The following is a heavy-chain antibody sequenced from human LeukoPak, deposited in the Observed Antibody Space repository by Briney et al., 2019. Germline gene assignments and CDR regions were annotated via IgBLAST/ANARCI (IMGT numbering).Heavy chain of an antibody. CDR3: TTDILYCSSTSCLRFDP. J-gene: IGHJ5*02. CDR1: GFTFSNAY. D-gene: IGHD2-2*01. CDR2: IKSKTDGGTT. V-gene: IGHV3-15*07. Sequence: GGSLRLSCAASGFTFSNAYMNWVRQAPGKGLEWVGRIKSKTDGGTTDYAAPVKGRFTISRDDSKNTLYLQMNSLKTEDTAVYYCTTDILYCSSTSCLRFDPWGQGTLVTVSS.